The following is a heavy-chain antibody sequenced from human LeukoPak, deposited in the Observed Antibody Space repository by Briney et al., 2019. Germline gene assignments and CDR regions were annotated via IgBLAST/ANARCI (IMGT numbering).Heavy chain of an antibody. J-gene: IGHJ4*02. Sequence: SETLCLTCTVSGGSISSDYWSWIRQSPGKGLEWIGYIYYSGTTSYNPSLKSRVTISLDTSKNQFSLKLSSVTAADTAVYYCARGANWGSPDYWGQGTLVTVSS. V-gene: IGHV4-59*01. CDR1: GGSISSDY. CDR3: ARGANWGSPDY. D-gene: IGHD7-27*01. CDR2: IYYSGTT.